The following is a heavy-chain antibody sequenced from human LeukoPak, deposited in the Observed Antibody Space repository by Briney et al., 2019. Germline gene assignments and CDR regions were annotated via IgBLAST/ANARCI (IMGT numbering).Heavy chain of an antibody. CDR1: GFTFRKYW. V-gene: IGHV3-7*01. Sequence: GGSLRLSCAASGFTFRKYWMAWVRQAPGQGLKWVATIAASGDDRAYEDSLKGRFTIFRDNAKNSLSLQMNSLRAEDTAVYYCARQNDLNWFDPWGQGTLVTVSS. CDR3: ARQNDLNWFDP. J-gene: IGHJ5*02. CDR2: IAASGDDR. D-gene: IGHD3/OR15-3a*01.